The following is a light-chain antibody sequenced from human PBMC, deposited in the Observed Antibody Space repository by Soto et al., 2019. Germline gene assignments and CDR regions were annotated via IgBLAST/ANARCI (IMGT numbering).Light chain of an antibody. J-gene: IGKJ1*01. CDR1: QSVLYSSNNKDY. CDR3: QQYYGTPPWT. Sequence: DIVMTQSPDSLAVSLGERATLNCKSSQSVLYSSNNKDYLAWYQQKPGQPPQLLISWASTRESGVPDRFSGSGSGTDFTLTISSLQAEDVAVYYCQQYYGTPPWTFGQGTKVEIK. CDR2: WAS. V-gene: IGKV4-1*01.